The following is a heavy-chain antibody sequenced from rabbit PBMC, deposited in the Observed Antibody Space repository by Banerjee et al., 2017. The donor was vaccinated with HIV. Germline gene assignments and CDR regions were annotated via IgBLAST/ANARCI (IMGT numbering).Heavy chain of an antibody. D-gene: IGHD8-1*01. CDR1: GFSFSSGYD. CDR2: IYVDVSDWT. Sequence: QEHLVESGGGLVQPGGSLTLTCTASGFSFSSGYDMCWVRQAPGKGLEWIACIYVDVSDWTYYATWAEGRFTISKTSSTTVTLQMTSLTAADTATYFCARAGSTYHELNLWGPGTLVTVS. J-gene: IGHJ4*01. V-gene: IGHV1S45*01. CDR3: ARAGSTYHELNL.